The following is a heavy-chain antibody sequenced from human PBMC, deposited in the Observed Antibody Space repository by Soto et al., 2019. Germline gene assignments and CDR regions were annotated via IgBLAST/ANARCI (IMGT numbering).Heavy chain of an antibody. CDR3: ARVYCSSTSCCTYGMDV. J-gene: IGHJ6*02. V-gene: IGHV3-21*01. CDR2: ISSSSSYI. D-gene: IGHD2-2*02. Sequence: GGSLRLSCAASGFTFSSYSMNWVRQAPGKGLEWVSSISSSSSYIYYADSVKGRFTISRDNAKNSLYLQMNSLRAEDTAVYYCARVYCSSTSCCTYGMDVWGQGTTVTVSS. CDR1: GFTFSSYS.